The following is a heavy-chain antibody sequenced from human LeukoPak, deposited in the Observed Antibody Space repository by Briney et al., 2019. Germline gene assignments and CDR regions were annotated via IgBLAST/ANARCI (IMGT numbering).Heavy chain of an antibody. CDR1: GFTFSSYW. J-gene: IGHJ4*02. D-gene: IGHD4/OR15-4a*01. V-gene: IGHV3-7*01. CDR2: IKQDGTDK. Sequence: GGSLRLSCAASGFTFSSYWMTWVRQAPGKGLEWMANIKQDGTDKYYVDSVKGRFTISRDNAKNSLFLQLGSLRADDTAVYYCARASMGGRDYHLDSWGQGTLVTVSS. CDR3: ARASMGGRDYHLDS.